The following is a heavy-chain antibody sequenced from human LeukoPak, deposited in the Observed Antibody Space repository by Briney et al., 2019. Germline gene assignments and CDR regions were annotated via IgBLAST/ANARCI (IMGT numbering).Heavy chain of an antibody. Sequence: PSETLSLTCTVSGGSISSYYWSWIRQPPGKGLEWIGYIYYSGSTNYNPSLKSRVTISVDTSKNQFSLKLSSVTAADTAVYYCARDLAMGPYYYYGMDVWGQGTTVTVSS. CDR3: ARDLAMGPYYYYGMDV. CDR1: GGSISSYY. D-gene: IGHD5-18*01. J-gene: IGHJ6*02. V-gene: IGHV4-59*12. CDR2: IYYSGST.